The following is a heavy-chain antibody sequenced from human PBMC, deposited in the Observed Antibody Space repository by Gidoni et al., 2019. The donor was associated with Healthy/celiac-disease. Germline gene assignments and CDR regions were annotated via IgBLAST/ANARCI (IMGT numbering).Heavy chain of an antibody. CDR2: IRAYNGNT. V-gene: IGHV1-18*01. D-gene: IGHD5-18*01. CDR3: AREESTGYRYGHYYFDY. J-gene: IGHJ4*02. Sequence: QVQLVQSGAEVKKPGASVKVSCKASGYTFTSYGISWVRQAPGQGLEWMVWIRAYNGNTNYAQKLQGRVTMTTDTSTSKAYMELRSLRSDDTAVYYCAREESTGYRYGHYYFDYWGQGTLVTVSS. CDR1: GYTFTSYG.